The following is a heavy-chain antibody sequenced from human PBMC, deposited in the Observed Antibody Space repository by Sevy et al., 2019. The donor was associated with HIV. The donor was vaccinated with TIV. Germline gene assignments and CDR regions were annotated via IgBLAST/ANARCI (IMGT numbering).Heavy chain of an antibody. CDR2: ISYDGSNK. V-gene: IGHV3-30-3*01. CDR3: ARELMRKIDAFDI. CDR1: GFTFSSYA. J-gene: IGHJ3*02. Sequence: GGSLRLSCAASGFTFSSYAMHWVRQAPGKGLEWVAVISYDGSNKYYADSVKGRFTISRDNSKNTLYLQMNSLRAEDTAVYYCARELMRKIDAFDIWGQGTMVTVSS.